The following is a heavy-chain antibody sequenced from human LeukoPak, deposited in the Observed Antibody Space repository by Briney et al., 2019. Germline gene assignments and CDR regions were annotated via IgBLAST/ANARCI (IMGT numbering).Heavy chain of an antibody. J-gene: IGHJ4*02. Sequence: GGSLRLSCAASGFTFNNYAMSWVRQAPGKGLEWVSAISGSGGTTYYADSVKGRFTISRDNSKNTLFLQMSSLRAEDTAVYYCATGSLSSGWYWGQGTLVTVSS. CDR2: ISGSGGTT. CDR1: GFTFNNYA. D-gene: IGHD6-19*01. CDR3: ATGSLSSGWY. V-gene: IGHV3-23*01.